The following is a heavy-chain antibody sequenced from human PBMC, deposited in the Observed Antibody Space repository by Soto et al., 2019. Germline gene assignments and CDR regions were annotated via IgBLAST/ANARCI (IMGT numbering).Heavy chain of an antibody. V-gene: IGHV4-4*07. CDR2: IYTSGST. D-gene: IGHD4-17*01. CDR3: ARASLAAFYGDNRNWFDP. Sequence: LSLTCTVSGGSISSYYWSWIRQPAGKGLEWIGRIYTSGSTNYNPSLKSRVTMSVDTSKNQFSLKLSSVTAADTAVYYCARASLAAFYGDNRNWFDPWGQGTLVTVSS. J-gene: IGHJ5*02. CDR1: GGSISSYY.